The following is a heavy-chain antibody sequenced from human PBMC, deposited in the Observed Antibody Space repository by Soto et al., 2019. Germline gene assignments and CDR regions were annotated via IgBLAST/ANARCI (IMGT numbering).Heavy chain of an antibody. D-gene: IGHD6-19*01. V-gene: IGHV4-39*01. Sequence: SETLSLTCTVSGVSISSSSYYWGWIRQPPGKGLEWIGSIYYSGSTYYNPSLKSRVTISVDTSKNQFSLKLSSVTAADTAVYYCARRTIAVAGTGDYWGQGTLVTVSS. CDR1: GVSISSSSYY. CDR2: IYYSGST. CDR3: ARRTIAVAGTGDY. J-gene: IGHJ4*02.